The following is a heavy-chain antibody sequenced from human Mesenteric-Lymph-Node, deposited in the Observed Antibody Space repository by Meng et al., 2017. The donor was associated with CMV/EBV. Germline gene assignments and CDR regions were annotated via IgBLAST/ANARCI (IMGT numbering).Heavy chain of an antibody. D-gene: IGHD1-1*01. Sequence: SGYAVTGYYMHWVRQAPGQGLEWMGWINPNSGGTNYAQKFQGRVTMTRDTSISTAYMELSRLRSDDTAVYYCARGAGGYPRANWFDPWGQGTLVTVSS. V-gene: IGHV1-2*02. J-gene: IGHJ5*02. CDR2: INPNSGGT. CDR3: ARGAGGYPRANWFDP. CDR1: GYAVTGYY.